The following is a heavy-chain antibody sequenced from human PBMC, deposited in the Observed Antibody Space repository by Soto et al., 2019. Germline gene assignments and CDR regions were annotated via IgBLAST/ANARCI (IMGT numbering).Heavy chain of an antibody. V-gene: IGHV4-4*07. CDR3: ARTVGAAYYFDF. D-gene: IGHD1-26*01. J-gene: IGHJ4*02. CDR2: IYTSGST. Sequence: SETLSLTCNVSGDSMTKYYWSWIRQPAGKGLEWIGRIYTSGSTNYNPSLKSRVTMSIDASNNHFSLNLKSVTAADTAVYYCARTVGAAYYFDFWGQGALVTVSS. CDR1: GDSMTKYY.